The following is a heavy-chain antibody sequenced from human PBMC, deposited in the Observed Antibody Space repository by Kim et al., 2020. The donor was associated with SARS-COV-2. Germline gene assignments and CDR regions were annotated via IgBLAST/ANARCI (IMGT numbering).Heavy chain of an antibody. Sequence: GGSLRLSCAASGFSSNTYDMHWVRQTTGRRLEWVASIGTLGDTYYPASVEGRFTISRESAKNSFHLQMNSLRGDDTAEYYCEGGRGSYRGGSFYGLDVWG. J-gene: IGHJ6*01. CDR3: EGGRGSYRGGSFYGLDV. CDR1: GFSSNTYD. V-gene: IGHV3-13*01. CDR2: IGTLGDT. D-gene: IGHD3-16*01.